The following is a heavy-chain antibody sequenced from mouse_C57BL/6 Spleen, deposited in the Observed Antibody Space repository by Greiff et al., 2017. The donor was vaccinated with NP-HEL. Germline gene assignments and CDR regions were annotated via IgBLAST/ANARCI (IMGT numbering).Heavy chain of an antibody. D-gene: IGHD1-1*01. CDR1: GYTFTDYN. Sequence: EVQLQQSGPELVKPGASVKIPCKASGYTFTDYNMDWVKQSHGKSLEWIGDINPNNGGTIYNQKFKGKATLTVDKSSSTAYMELRSLTSEDTAVYYCAREDLLLYWYFDVWGTGTTVTVSS. CDR2: INPNNGGT. J-gene: IGHJ1*03. CDR3: AREDLLLYWYFDV. V-gene: IGHV1-18*01.